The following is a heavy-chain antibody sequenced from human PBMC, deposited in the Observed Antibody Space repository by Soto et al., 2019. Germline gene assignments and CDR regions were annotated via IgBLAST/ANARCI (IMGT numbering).Heavy chain of an antibody. CDR3: ARDKYSSGWGPLDY. CDR1: GFSFSSYA. V-gene: IGHV3-23*01. CDR2: ISGSGSPT. J-gene: IGHJ4*02. D-gene: IGHD6-19*01. Sequence: GGSLRLSCAASGFSFSSYAMTWVRQAPGRGLEWVSAISGSGSPTYYADSVKGRFTISRDNSKNTLYLQMNSLRADDTAVYYCARDKYSSGWGPLDYWGEGTLVTVSS.